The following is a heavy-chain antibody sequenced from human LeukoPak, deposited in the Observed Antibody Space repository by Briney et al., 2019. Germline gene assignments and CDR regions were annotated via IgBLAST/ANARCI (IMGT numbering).Heavy chain of an antibody. D-gene: IGHD3-22*01. CDR2: ISGSGGST. CDR3: AKGHYYDSSGSPTFDY. Sequence: GGTLRLSCAASGFTFSSYGMSWVRQAPGKGLEWVSAISGSGGSTYYADSVKGRFTISRDNSKNTLYLQMNSLRAEDTAVYYCAKGHYYDSSGSPTFDYWGQGTLVTVSS. V-gene: IGHV3-23*01. J-gene: IGHJ4*02. CDR1: GFTFSSYG.